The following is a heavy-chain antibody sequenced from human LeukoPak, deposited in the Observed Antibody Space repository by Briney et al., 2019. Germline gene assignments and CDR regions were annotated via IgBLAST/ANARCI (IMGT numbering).Heavy chain of an antibody. CDR2: ISSTSSYV. Sequence: GGSLRLSYAASGFTFSTYSMNWVRQAPGKGPEWVSSISSTSSYVYYADSVRGRFTISRDNAKNSLYPQMDSLRAEDTAVYYCARPDYDFWSGSPGGNYMDVWGKGTTVTVSS. CDR1: GFTFSTYS. CDR3: ARPDYDFWSGSPGGNYMDV. D-gene: IGHD3-3*01. V-gene: IGHV3-21*01. J-gene: IGHJ6*03.